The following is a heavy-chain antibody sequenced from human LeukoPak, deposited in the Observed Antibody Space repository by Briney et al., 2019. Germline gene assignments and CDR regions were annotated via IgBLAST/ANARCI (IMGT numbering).Heavy chain of an antibody. CDR3: ARDKVPGDY. CDR2: IHYSGST. CDR1: GGSITSYY. Sequence: SETLSLTCTVSGGSITSYYWNWIRQPPGKGLEWIGYIHYSGSTDYNPPLKSRVTISVDTSKNQFSLNLRSVTAADTAVYYCARDKVPGDYWGQGTLVTVSS. V-gene: IGHV4-59*01. J-gene: IGHJ4*02.